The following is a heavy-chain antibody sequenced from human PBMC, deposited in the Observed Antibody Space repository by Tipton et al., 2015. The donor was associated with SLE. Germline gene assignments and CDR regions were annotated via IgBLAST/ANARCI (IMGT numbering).Heavy chain of an antibody. CDR2: IYYSGAT. CDR1: GGSISSDSYY. D-gene: IGHD3-3*01. CDR3: ARPHYDFRRSNWTDP. Sequence: TLSLTCTVSGGSISSDSYYWGWIRQPPGKGLEWIGRIYYSGATYYNPSPKSRVTISENTSKTRVSLKLNSVTAADTAVYYCARPHYDFRRSNWTDPCGQGTLVTVSS. V-gene: IGHV4-39*07. J-gene: IGHJ5*02.